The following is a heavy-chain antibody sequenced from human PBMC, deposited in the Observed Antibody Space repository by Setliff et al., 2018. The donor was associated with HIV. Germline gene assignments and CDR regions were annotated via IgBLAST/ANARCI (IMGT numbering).Heavy chain of an antibody. CDR2: IIPIFSTS. J-gene: IGHJ4*02. Sequence: ASVKVSCKASGSTFTSYAINWVRQAPGQGLEWMGGIIPIFSTSNYAQRFQGRVTITADESTSTAYMDLEMRYLRDDDTAMYFCTRCAPGPYCRNSFDYWGRGALVTVSS. CDR1: GSTFTSYA. CDR3: TRCAPGPYCRNSFDY. D-gene: IGHD2-15*01. V-gene: IGHV1-69*13.